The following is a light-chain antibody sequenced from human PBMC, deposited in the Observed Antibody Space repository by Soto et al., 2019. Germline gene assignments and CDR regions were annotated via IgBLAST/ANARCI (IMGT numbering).Light chain of an antibody. V-gene: IGKV3-20*01. CDR3: HQYGTLPRT. J-gene: IGKJ1*01. CDR1: QSVRSNY. Sequence: EIVLTQSPGTLSLSPGERATLSCRASQSVRSNYLAWYQQRPGQAPRILISVASSRATGIPDRFSGSGSGTDFTLTISRLEPEDFAVYYCHQYGTLPRTFGQGTKVDVK. CDR2: VAS.